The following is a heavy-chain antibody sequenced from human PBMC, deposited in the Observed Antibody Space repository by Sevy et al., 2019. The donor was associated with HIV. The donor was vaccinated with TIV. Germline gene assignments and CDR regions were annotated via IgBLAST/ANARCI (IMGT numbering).Heavy chain of an antibody. J-gene: IGHJ4*02. D-gene: IGHD6-19*01. CDR3: ATAFQAVDY. CDR1: GYTLTELS. CDR2: FDPEDGET. Sequence: ASVKVSCKVSGYTLTELSMHWVRQAPGKGLEWMGGFDPEDGETIYAQKFQGRVTMTKDTSTDTAYMELSSLRSEDTAVYYCATAFQAVDYWGQGTLVTVSS. V-gene: IGHV1-24*01.